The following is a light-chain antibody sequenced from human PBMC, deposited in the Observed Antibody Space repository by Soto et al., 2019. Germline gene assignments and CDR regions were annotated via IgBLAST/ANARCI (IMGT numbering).Light chain of an antibody. Sequence: EIEMTQSPATLSVSPGERATLSCRASQSVSESLAWYQQKPGQAPRLLIYDVSYRATGIPVRFSGSGSGTDFTLTISSLEPEDFAVYYCQQRSNWPPTFGQGTRLENK. V-gene: IGKV3-11*01. J-gene: IGKJ5*01. CDR3: QQRSNWPPT. CDR2: DVS. CDR1: QSVSES.